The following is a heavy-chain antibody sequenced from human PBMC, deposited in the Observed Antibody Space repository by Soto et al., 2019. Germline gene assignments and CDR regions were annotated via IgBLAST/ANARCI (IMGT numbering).Heavy chain of an antibody. V-gene: IGHV5-51*01. CDR2: IFPGDSDT. CDR1: GYIFAYFW. Sequence: PGESLKISCNASGYIFAYFWICWVRQMPGKGLEWMGIIFPGDSDTRYSPSFQGRVTISADTSISTAYLQWNSLRASDTAIYYCARVVGRNRRFDSWGQGSLVTVSS. D-gene: IGHD1-26*01. J-gene: IGHJ4*02. CDR3: ARVVGRNRRFDS.